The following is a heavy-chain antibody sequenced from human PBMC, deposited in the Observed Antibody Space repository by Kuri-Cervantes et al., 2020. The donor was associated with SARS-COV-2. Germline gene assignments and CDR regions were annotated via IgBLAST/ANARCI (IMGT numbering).Heavy chain of an antibody. J-gene: IGHJ4*02. CDR1: GFTFSSYA. CDR3: ARDDINWGIDY. CDR2: ISYDGSNK. Sequence: GESLKISCAASGFTFSSYAMHWVRQAPGKGLEWVAVISYDGSNKYYADSVKGRFTISRDNSKNTLYLQMDSLRPEDTAIYYCARDDINWGIDYWGQGTLVTVSS. D-gene: IGHD3-16*01. V-gene: IGHV3-30*04.